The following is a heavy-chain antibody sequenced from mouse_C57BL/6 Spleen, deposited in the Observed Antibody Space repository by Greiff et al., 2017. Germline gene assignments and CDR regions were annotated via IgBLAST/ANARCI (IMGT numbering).Heavy chain of an antibody. CDR3: AVYGNYWYFDV. Sequence: QVQLQQSGAELVKPGASVKLSCKASGYTFTSYWMHWVKQRPGRGLEWIGRIDPNSGGTKYNEKFQSKATLTVDKPSSTAYIQLSSLTSEDSAFYYCAVYGNYWYFDVWGTGTTVTVSS. D-gene: IGHD1-1*01. V-gene: IGHV1-72*01. CDR1: GYTFTSYW. CDR2: IDPNSGGT. J-gene: IGHJ1*03.